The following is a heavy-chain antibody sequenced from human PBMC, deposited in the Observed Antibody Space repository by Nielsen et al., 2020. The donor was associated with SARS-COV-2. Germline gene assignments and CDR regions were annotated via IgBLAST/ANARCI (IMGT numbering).Heavy chain of an antibody. V-gene: IGHV1-18*01. CDR2: ISAYNGNT. CDR1: GYTFISYG. Sequence: ASVKVSCKASGYTFISYGISWVRQAPGQGREGMGWISAYNGNTNYAQKFQGRVTMTEDTSTDTAYMELSSLRSEDTAVYYCATAPVVVVPAAPETGYYYYGMDVWGQGTTVTVSS. J-gene: IGHJ6*02. D-gene: IGHD2-2*01. CDR3: ATAPVVVVPAAPETGYYYYGMDV.